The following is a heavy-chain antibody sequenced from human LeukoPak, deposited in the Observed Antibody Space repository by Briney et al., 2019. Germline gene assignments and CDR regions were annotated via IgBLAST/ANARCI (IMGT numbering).Heavy chain of an antibody. J-gene: IGHJ5*02. D-gene: IGHD3-22*01. CDR2: INPSGGST. V-gene: IGHV1-46*01. CDR3: ARDFPDYYDSSGRENWFDP. Sequence: ASVKVSCKASGYTFTSYYMHWVRRAPGQGLEWMGIINPSGGSTSYAQKFQGRVTMTRDTSTSTVYMELSSLRSEDTAVYYCARDFPDYYDSSGRENWFDPWGQGTLVTVSS. CDR1: GYTFTSYY.